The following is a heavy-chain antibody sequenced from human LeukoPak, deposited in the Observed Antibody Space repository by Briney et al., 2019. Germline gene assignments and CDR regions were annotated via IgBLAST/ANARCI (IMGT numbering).Heavy chain of an antibody. CDR1: GFTFSNYV. D-gene: IGHD2-2*01. CDR3: ALGLRYCSSTSCYPYAFDI. J-gene: IGHJ3*02. V-gene: IGHV3-23*01. CDR2: ISGSGGST. Sequence: GGSLRLSCAASGFTFSNYVMSWVRQAPGKGLEWVSTISGSGGSTYYADSVKGRFTISRDNSKNTLYLQVNSLRAEDTAVYYCALGLRYCSSTSCYPYAFDIWGQGTVVTVSS.